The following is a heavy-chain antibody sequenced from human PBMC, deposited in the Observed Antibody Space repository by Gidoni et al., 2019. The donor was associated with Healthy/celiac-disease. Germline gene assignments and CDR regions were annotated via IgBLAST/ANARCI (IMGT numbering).Heavy chain of an antibody. CDR3: ARDRSHIVATISQAFDI. CDR1: GVTFSSYA. CDR2: IIPILGIA. J-gene: IGHJ3*02. Sequence: IQLVQSGAEVEKPGSSVKVSCKASGVTFSSYALSWVRQAPGQGLEWMGRIIPILGIANYAQKSQGSVTMTADNSTSTAYMELSSLRSEDTAVYYCARDRSHIVATISQAFDIWGQGTMVTVSS. V-gene: IGHV1-69*04. D-gene: IGHD5-12*01.